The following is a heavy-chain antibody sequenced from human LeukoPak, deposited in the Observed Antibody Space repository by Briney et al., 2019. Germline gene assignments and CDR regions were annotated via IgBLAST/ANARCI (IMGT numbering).Heavy chain of an antibody. D-gene: IGHD3-22*01. CDR3: VEGGAPSYYDGSGDAYFDY. J-gene: IGHJ4*02. Sequence: GGSLRLSCAASGFTFSSYAMHWVRQAPGKGLEWVAVISYDGSNKYYADSVKGRFTISRDNSKNTLYLQMSSLRAEDTAVYFCVEGGAPSYYDGSGDAYFDYWGQGTLVTVSS. V-gene: IGHV3-30-3*02. CDR2: ISYDGSNK. CDR1: GFTFSSYA.